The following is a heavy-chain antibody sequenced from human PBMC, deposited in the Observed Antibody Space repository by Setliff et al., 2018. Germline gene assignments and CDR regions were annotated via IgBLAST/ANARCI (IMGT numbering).Heavy chain of an antibody. V-gene: IGHV4-34*01. D-gene: IGHD6-6*01. Sequence: PSETLSLTCAASGGSFSYYYWTWIRQSPGKGLGWIGEINHTGTTKYNPSLKSRLTISVDTSKNQLSLNLRSVTAADTAVYYCARARNVAARLFDSWGQGTLVTVSS. J-gene: IGHJ4*02. CDR3: ARARNVAARLFDS. CDR1: GGSFSYYY. CDR2: INHTGTT.